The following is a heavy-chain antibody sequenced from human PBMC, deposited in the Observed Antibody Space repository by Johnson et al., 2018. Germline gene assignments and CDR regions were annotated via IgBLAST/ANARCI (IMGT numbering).Heavy chain of an antibody. CDR2: IGTSGGSSGDTI. J-gene: IGHJ6*02. V-gene: IGHV3-11*04. Sequence: QVQLVQSGGGLVKPGGSLRLSCAASGFSLSDYYMSWSRQAPGTGLEWVSRIGTSGGSSGDTIYYADSVKGRFTISRNNSKNTLYLQMNSLRAEDTAVYYCAKANTYSNYDYYGMDVWGQGTTVTVSS. CDR3: AKANTYSNYDYYGMDV. D-gene: IGHD4-11*01. CDR1: GFSLSDYY.